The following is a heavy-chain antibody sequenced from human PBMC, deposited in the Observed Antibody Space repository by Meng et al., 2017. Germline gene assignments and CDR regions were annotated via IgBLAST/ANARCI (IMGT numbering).Heavy chain of an antibody. J-gene: IGHJ4*02. CDR1: GFSLSTSGVG. Sequence: HIHFKESVPTLCNPTQPLTLTCPFSGFSLSTSGVGVGWIRQPPGKALEWLALNYWDDDKRYSPSLKSRLTNTKDTSKHQVVLTMTNMDPVDTATYYCAHSTLGYYDSSGPYFDYWGQGTLVTVSS. V-gene: IGHV2-5*02. CDR2: NYWDDDK. D-gene: IGHD3-22*01. CDR3: AHSTLGYYDSSGPYFDY.